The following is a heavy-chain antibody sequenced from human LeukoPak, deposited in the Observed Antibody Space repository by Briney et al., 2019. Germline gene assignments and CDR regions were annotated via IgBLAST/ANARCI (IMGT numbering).Heavy chain of an antibody. Sequence: PSETLSLTCTVPSGSISSYYWSWIRQPPGKGLDWIAYIYYTGSTNYNPSLRSRVMISMDTSKSQFSLKLTSVTAADTAIYYCAACTGGTCYHLKFDYWGQGTLVTVSS. J-gene: IGHJ4*02. CDR2: IYYTGST. D-gene: IGHD2-15*01. V-gene: IGHV4-59*01. CDR1: SGSISSYY. CDR3: AACTGGTCYHLKFDY.